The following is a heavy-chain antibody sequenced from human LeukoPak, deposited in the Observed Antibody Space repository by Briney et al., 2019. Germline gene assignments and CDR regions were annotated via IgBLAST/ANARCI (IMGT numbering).Heavy chain of an antibody. Sequence: GVPLRLSCAASVFTFNRYGIHCVRQAPGKGLEWVAFIQYYETKKEYAHSVKGRFTISKYHSKNTVYLLMHSMRAEDTALYYCAKDHTLRAGDRDAFDIWGQGTMVTVSS. CDR3: AKDHTLRAGDRDAFDI. CDR1: VFTFNRYG. J-gene: IGHJ3*02. D-gene: IGHD2-21*01. V-gene: IGHV3-30*02. CDR2: IQYYETKK.